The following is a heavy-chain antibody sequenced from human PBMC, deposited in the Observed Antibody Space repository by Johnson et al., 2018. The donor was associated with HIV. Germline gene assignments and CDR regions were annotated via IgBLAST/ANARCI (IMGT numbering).Heavy chain of an antibody. CDR1: GFTVSSNY. D-gene: IGHD3-22*01. Sequence: VQLVESGGGLIQPGGSLRLSCAASGFTVSSNYMSWVRQAPGKGLEWVSVIYSGGSPYYAASVKGRFTISRDNSKKTLYLQMNSLRAEDTAVYYCARVDYDSSGYYLGDAFDIWGQGTMVTVSS. CDR3: ARVDYDSSGYYLGDAFDI. CDR2: IYSGGSP. J-gene: IGHJ3*02. V-gene: IGHV3-53*01.